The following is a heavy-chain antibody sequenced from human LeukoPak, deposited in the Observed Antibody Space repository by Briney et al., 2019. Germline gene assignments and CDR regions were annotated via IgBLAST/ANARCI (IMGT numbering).Heavy chain of an antibody. CDR2: ISAHNGNT. D-gene: IGHD6-13*01. J-gene: IGHJ4*02. CDR1: GYTFTTYG. V-gene: IGHV1-18*01. CDR3: ARDGVADGSWSQFDY. Sequence: SVKVSCKASGYTFTTYGISWVRQAAGQGLEWMGWISAHNGNTKYAEQIQGRVTMTTDTSTSTAYMELRTLTSDDTAVYYCARDGVADGSWSQFDYWGQGTMVTASS.